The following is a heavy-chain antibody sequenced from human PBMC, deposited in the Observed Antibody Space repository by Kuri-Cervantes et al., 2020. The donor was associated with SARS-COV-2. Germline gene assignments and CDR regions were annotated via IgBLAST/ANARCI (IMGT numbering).Heavy chain of an antibody. CDR2: INHSGST. CDR1: GGSFSGYY. CDR3: ARERHFDWLQGFDP. V-gene: IGHV4-34*01. J-gene: IGHJ5*02. D-gene: IGHD3-9*01. Sequence: GSLRLSCAVYGGSFSGYYWRWIRQPPGKGLEWIGEINHSGSTNYNPSLKSRVTISVDTSKNQSSLKLSSVTAADTAVYYCARERHFDWLQGFDPWGQGTLVTVSS.